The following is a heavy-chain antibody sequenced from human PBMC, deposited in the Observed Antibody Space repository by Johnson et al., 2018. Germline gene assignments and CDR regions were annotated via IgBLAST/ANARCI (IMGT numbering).Heavy chain of an antibody. CDR2: IGSAGDT. Sequence: VQLQESGGGLVQXGESXRLXCAASGFTFSSYDMHWVRQATGKGLEWVSAIGSAGDTYYSGSVKGRFTVSRENAKNSLYLQMNSLRAGDTAVYYCARGRSFDIWGQGTMVTVSS. CDR1: GFTFSSYD. V-gene: IGHV3-13*01. J-gene: IGHJ3*02. CDR3: ARGRSFDI.